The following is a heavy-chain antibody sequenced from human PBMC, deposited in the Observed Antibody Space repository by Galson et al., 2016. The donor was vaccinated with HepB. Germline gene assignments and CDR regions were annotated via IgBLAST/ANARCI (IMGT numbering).Heavy chain of an antibody. CDR3: ARAKGLLEWLVRYYFDY. D-gene: IGHD3-3*01. Sequence: SLRLSCAASGFIFSSYTMNWVRQAPGKGLEWASSISSSSSYVDYADPVKGRFTISGDNAKNSLYLQMNSLRAEDTAVYYCARAKGLLEWLVRYYFDYWGQGTLVTVSS. CDR1: GFIFSSYT. CDR2: ISSSSSYV. J-gene: IGHJ4*02. V-gene: IGHV3-21*01.